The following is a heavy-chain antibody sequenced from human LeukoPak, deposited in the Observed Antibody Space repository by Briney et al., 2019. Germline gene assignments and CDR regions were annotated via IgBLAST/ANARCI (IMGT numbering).Heavy chain of an antibody. CDR3: ARDLMGIAYRGAFYY. D-gene: IGHD6-13*01. Sequence: GGSLRLSCAASGFTFSSYGMHWVRQAPGKGLEWVASIRFDGSHKSYADSVKGRFTISRDNAKNSLYLQMNSLRAEDTAVYYCARDLMGIAYRGAFYYWGQGTLVTVSS. V-gene: IGHV3-30*02. CDR2: IRFDGSHK. CDR1: GFTFSSYG. J-gene: IGHJ4*02.